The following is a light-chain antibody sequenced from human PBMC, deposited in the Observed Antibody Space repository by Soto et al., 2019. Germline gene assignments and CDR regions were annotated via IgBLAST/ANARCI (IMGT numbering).Light chain of an antibody. CDR2: DVS. CDR1: SSDVGAYNF. CDR3: TSHTSSGSLV. Sequence: QSALTQPASVSGSPGQSITISCTGTSSDVGAYNFVSWYQHHPGKAPKLMIYDVSNRPSGVSNRISGSKSGNTASLTISGLQAEDEADYYCTSHTSSGSLVFGTRTKLTVL. V-gene: IGLV2-14*03. J-gene: IGLJ1*01.